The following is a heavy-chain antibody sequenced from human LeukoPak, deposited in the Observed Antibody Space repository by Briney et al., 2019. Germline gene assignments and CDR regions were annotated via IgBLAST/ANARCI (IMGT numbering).Heavy chain of an antibody. CDR3: VNTPIVGAADDAFDI. Sequence: HAGGSLRLSCAASGFTFSSYGMSWVRQAPGKGLEWVSAISGSGGSTYYADSVKGRFTISRDNSKNTLYLQMNSLRAEDTAVYYCVNTPIVGAADDAFDIWGQGTMVTVSS. CDR2: ISGSGGST. V-gene: IGHV3-23*01. CDR1: GFTFSSYG. D-gene: IGHD1-26*01. J-gene: IGHJ3*02.